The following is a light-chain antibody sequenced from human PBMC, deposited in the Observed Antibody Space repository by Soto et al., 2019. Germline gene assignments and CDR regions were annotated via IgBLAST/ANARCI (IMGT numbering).Light chain of an antibody. V-gene: IGLV1-51*02. J-gene: IGLJ3*02. Sequence: QCVLTQPPSVSAAPGQKVTISCSGSSSNIGNNYVSWYQQFPGAAPKLIIYDNDMRPSEIPDRFSGSKSGTSATLGITGLQTGDEADYYCGAWDSSLSAGVFGGGTQLTVL. CDR1: SSNIGNNY. CDR3: GAWDSSLSAGV. CDR2: DND.